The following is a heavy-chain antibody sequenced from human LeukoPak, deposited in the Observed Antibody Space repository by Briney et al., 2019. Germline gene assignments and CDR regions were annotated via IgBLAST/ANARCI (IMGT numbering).Heavy chain of an antibody. CDR2: ISYDGSNK. D-gene: IGHD3-22*01. Sequence: PGGSLRLSCAASGFTFSGYGMHWVRQAPGKGLEWVAVISYDGSNKYYADSVKGRFTISRDNSKNTLYLQMNSLRAEDTAVYYCAKSDYYDSSGLIDYWGQGTLVTVSS. CDR3: AKSDYYDSSGLIDY. J-gene: IGHJ4*02. V-gene: IGHV3-30*18. CDR1: GFTFSGYG.